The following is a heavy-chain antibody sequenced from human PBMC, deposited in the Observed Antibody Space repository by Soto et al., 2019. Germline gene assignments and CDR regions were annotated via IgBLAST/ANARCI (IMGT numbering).Heavy chain of an antibody. J-gene: IGHJ4*02. D-gene: IGHD4-17*01. V-gene: IGHV4-39*01. Sequence: LQLQESGPGLVKPSETLSLTCTVSGGSISSSSYYWGWIRQPPGKGLEWIGSIYYSGSTYYNPSLKSRVTIDVDTSKHQFSLKLSSVTAADTAVYYCARQLDGDLDYWGQGTLVTVSS. CDR3: ARQLDGDLDY. CDR1: GGSISSSSYY. CDR2: IYYSGST.